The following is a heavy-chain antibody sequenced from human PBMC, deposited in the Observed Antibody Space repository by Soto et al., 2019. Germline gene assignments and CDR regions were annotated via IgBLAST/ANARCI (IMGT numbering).Heavy chain of an antibody. CDR2: IDPSDSYT. CDR3: ASGKFYVSPWTW. J-gene: IGHJ4*02. CDR1: GYSFTNYW. Sequence: PGESLKISCKGSGYSFTNYWITWVRQMPGQGLEWMGRIDPSDSYTNYNPSFQGHVALSVDKSINTAYLQWTSLKASDTAMYYCASGKFYVSPWTWWGQGTPVTVSS. V-gene: IGHV5-10-1*01. D-gene: IGHD1-1*01.